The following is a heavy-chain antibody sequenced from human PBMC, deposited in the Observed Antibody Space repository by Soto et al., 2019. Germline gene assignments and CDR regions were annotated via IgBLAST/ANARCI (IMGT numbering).Heavy chain of an antibody. V-gene: IGHV3-23*01. CDR1: GFPFSSYA. CDR2: ISGSGTIT. Sequence: EVQLLVSGGGLVQPGGSLRLSCAASGFPFSSYAMTWVRQAPGKGLEWVSGISGSGTITYDADSVKGRFTISRDKSKNTLYLHMNSLRADDTAVYYCAKSLSASPNYFFDSWGQGTLVTVSS. J-gene: IGHJ4*02. D-gene: IGHD1-1*01. CDR3: AKSLSASPNYFFDS.